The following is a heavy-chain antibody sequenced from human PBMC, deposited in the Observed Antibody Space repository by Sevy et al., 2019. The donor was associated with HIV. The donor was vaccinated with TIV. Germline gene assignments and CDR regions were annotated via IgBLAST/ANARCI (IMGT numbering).Heavy chain of an antibody. CDR3: GREMISMVPGVPDAFDI. D-gene: IGHD3-10*01. CDR2: INNDGSNT. V-gene: IGHV3-74*01. Sequence: GGSLRLSCAASGFTFGNYWMHWVRQAPGKGLVWISRINNDGSNTNYADSVKGRFTTSRDNAKNTLYLQMNSLRAEDTAVYYCGREMISMVPGVPDAFDIWGQWTMVTVSS. J-gene: IGHJ3*02. CDR1: GFTFGNYW.